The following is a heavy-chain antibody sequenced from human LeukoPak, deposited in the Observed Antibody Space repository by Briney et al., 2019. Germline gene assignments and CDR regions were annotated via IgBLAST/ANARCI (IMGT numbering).Heavy chain of an antibody. V-gene: IGHV1-18*04. Sequence: ASVKVSCKAAGYTFTSYGISWVRQAPAQGLEWMGWISAYNGNTNYAQKLQGRVTMTTDTSTSTAYMELRSLRSDDTAVYYCARDNPPRYWFGMDVWGKGTTVTVSS. CDR2: ISAYNGNT. J-gene: IGHJ6*04. CDR1: GYTFTSYG. D-gene: IGHD2-21*01. CDR3: ARDNPPRYWFGMDV.